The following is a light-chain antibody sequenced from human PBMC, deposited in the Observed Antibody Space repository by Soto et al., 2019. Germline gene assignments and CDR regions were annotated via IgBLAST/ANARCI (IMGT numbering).Light chain of an antibody. CDR1: QSVRSY. V-gene: IGKV3-11*01. J-gene: IGKJ3*01. CDR3: QQRGNWPQT. CDR2: DAF. Sequence: EIVLTQSPATLSLSPGERATLSCRASQSVRSYLAWYQQKPGQTPRLLIYDAFNRATGIPPRFSGSGSGTDFTLTISRLEPEDFAVYYYQQRGNWPQTFGPGTKVDIK.